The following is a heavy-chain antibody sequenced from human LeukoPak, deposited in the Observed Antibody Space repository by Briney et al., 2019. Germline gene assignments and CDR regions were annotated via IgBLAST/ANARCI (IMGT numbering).Heavy chain of an antibody. CDR1: GFTFSGSA. Sequence: GGSLRLSCAASGFTFSGSALHWVRQASGKGLEWVGRIRSTANGYATAYAASVKGRFTISRDDSKNTAYLQMDSLKTEDTAVYYCAGNYYGSGSYADFDYWGQGTLVTVSS. CDR3: AGNYYGSGSYADFDY. CDR2: IRSTANGYAT. D-gene: IGHD3-10*01. J-gene: IGHJ4*02. V-gene: IGHV3-73*01.